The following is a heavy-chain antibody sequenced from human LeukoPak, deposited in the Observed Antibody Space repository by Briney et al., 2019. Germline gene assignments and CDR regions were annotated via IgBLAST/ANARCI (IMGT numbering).Heavy chain of an antibody. CDR2: INWNGGSR. D-gene: IGHD3-22*01. Sequence: GSLRLSCAASGFNFDDYVMSWVRQAPGKGLEWVSGINWNGGSRGYADSVKGRFTISRDNAKNSLYLQMNSLRAEDTALYYCARSRHSYDSSGFPHYWGQGTLVTVSS. J-gene: IGHJ4*02. CDR3: ARSRHSYDSSGFPHY. CDR1: GFNFDDYV. V-gene: IGHV3-20*04.